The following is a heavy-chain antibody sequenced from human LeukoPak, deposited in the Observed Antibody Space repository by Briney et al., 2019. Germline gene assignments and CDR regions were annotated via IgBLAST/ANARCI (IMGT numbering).Heavy chain of an antibody. CDR3: ARGGRKAVAGTPNWFDP. CDR2: ISSSSSTI. J-gene: IGHJ5*02. Sequence: PGGSLRLSCAASGFTFSNYNMNWVRQPPGKGLQWVSYISSSSSTIYYADSVKGRFTISRDNAKNSLYLQMNSLRAEDTAVYYCARGGRKAVAGTPNWFDPWGQGTLVTVSS. V-gene: IGHV3-48*01. D-gene: IGHD6-19*01. CDR1: GFTFSNYN.